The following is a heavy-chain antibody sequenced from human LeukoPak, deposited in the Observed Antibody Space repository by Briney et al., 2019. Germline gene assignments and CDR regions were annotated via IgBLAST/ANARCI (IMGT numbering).Heavy chain of an antibody. D-gene: IGHD3-3*01. Sequence: SETLSLTCTVSGGSISSYYWSWIRQPPGKGLEWIGYIYYSGSTNYNPSLKSRVTISVDTSKNQFSLKLSSVTAADTAVYYCVRGYDFWSGYYSSYGMDVWGQGTTVTVSS. V-gene: IGHV4-59*01. CDR2: IYYSGST. J-gene: IGHJ6*02. CDR1: GGSISSYY. CDR3: VRGYDFWSGYYSSYGMDV.